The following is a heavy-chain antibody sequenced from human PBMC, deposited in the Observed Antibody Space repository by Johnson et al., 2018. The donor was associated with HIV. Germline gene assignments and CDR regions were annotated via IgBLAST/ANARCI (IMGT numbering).Heavy chain of an antibody. CDR2: IRYDGSNK. J-gene: IGHJ3*02. CDR3: AKDSKRELLQGKDAFDI. V-gene: IGHV3-30*02. CDR1: GFIFSNYG. Sequence: VQLVESGGGVVQPGESLRLSCAASGFIFSNYGMHWVRQAPGKGLEWVAFIRYDGSNKYYADSVKGRFTISRDNPKNTLYLQMSSLRAEDTAVYYCAKDSKRELLQGKDAFDIWGQGTMVTVSS. D-gene: IGHD1-26*01.